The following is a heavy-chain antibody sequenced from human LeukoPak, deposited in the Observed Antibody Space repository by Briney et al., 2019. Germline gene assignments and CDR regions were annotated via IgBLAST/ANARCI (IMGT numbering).Heavy chain of an antibody. Sequence: SETLSLTCAVYGGSFSGYYWSWIRQPPGKGLEWIGRIYTSGSTNYNPSLKSRVTMSVDTSKNQFSLKLSSVTAADTAVYYCARAPNEGDYGWSYYYYYMDVWGKGTTVTVSS. V-gene: IGHV4-59*10. CDR3: ARAPNEGDYGWSYYYYYMDV. CDR1: GGSFSGYY. D-gene: IGHD4-17*01. J-gene: IGHJ6*03. CDR2: IYTSGST.